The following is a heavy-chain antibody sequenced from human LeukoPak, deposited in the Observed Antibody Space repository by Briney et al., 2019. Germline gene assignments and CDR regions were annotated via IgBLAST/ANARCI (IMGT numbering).Heavy chain of an antibody. Sequence: GRSLRLSCAASGFTFSSYGMHWVRQAPGKGLEWVAVIWYDGSNKYYADSVKGRFTISRDNSKNTLYLQMNSLRAEDTAVYYCAREQEVATHDAFDIWGQGTMVTVSS. CDR3: AREQEVATHDAFDI. J-gene: IGHJ3*02. CDR2: IWYDGSNK. V-gene: IGHV3-33*01. D-gene: IGHD5-24*01. CDR1: GFTFSSYG.